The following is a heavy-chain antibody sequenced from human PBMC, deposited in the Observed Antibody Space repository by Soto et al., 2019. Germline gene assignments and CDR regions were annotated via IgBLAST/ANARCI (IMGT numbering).Heavy chain of an antibody. D-gene: IGHD6-19*01. CDR2: ISWNSGSI. Sequence: SHRLSCTASGFTFDDYAMHWVRQAPGKGLEWVSGISWNSGSIGYADSVKGRFTISRDNAKNSLYLQMNSLRAEDTALYYCAKDGGYSSGRYGAWGQGTLVTVSS. V-gene: IGHV3-9*01. J-gene: IGHJ5*02. CDR3: AKDGGYSSGRYGA. CDR1: GFTFDDYA.